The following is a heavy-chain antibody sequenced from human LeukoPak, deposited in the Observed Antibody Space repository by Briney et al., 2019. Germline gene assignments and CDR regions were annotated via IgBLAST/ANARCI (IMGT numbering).Heavy chain of an antibody. J-gene: IGHJ5*02. Sequence: ASVKVSCKASGYTFTSYDINWVRQATGQGLEWMGWMNPNSGNTGYAQKFQGRVTMTSNTSISTDYMELSSLRSEDTAVYYCARTLGDCSSTSCYWYNWFDPWGQGTLVTVSS. D-gene: IGHD2-2*01. CDR2: MNPNSGNT. CDR1: GYTFTSYD. V-gene: IGHV1-8*01. CDR3: ARTLGDCSSTSCYWYNWFDP.